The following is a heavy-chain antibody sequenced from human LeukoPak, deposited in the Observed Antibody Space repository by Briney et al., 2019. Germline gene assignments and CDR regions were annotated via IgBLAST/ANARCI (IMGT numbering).Heavy chain of an antibody. CDR2: ISSSSSHI. J-gene: IGHJ4*02. CDR3: ARVTPLDPSYFDY. CDR1: GFTSSSYS. V-gene: IGHV3-48*01. Sequence: GGSLRLSCATSGFTSSSYSMNWVRQAPGKGLEWVSYISSSSSHIYYADSVKGRFTISRDNSKNTLYLQMNSLRAEDTAVYYCARVTPLDPSYFDYWGQGTLVTVSS.